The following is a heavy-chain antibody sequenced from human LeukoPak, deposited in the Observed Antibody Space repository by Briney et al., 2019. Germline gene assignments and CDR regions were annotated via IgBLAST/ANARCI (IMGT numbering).Heavy chain of an antibody. J-gene: IGHJ4*02. CDR2: IYTSGST. V-gene: IGHV4-61*02. Sequence: SETLSLTCTVSGGSISSSSYYWSWIRQPAGKGLEWIGRIYTSGSTNYNPSLKSRVTISVDTSKNQFSLKLSSVTAADTAVYYCARFNWLGDPDFDYWGQGTLVTVSS. CDR1: GGSISSSSYY. CDR3: ARFNWLGDPDFDY. D-gene: IGHD3-10*01.